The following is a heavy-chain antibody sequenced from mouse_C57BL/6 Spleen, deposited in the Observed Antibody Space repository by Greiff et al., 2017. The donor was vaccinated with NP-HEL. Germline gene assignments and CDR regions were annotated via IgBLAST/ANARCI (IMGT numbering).Heavy chain of an antibody. CDR3: ARRGMVTTGFDY. CDR1: GFTFSSYT. CDR2: ISGGGGNT. D-gene: IGHD2-2*01. J-gene: IGHJ2*01. Sequence: EVHLVESGGGLVKPGGSLKLSCAASGFTFSSYTMSWVRQTPEKRLAWVATISGGGGNTYYPDSVKGRFTISRDNAKNTLYLQMSSLRSEDTALYYCARRGMVTTGFDYWGKGTTLTVSS. V-gene: IGHV5-9*01.